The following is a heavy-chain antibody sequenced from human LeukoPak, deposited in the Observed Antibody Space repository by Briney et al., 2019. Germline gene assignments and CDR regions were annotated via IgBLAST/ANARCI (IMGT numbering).Heavy chain of an antibody. D-gene: IGHD1-26*01. V-gene: IGHV3-48*01. J-gene: IGHJ6*04. CDR2: ISSSSSAI. CDR1: GFSFSTSS. CDR3: AREHWDLVAVPMDV. Sequence: GGSLRLSCAASGFSFSTSSMNWVRQAPGKGLEWISYISSSSSAIYYADSVEGRFAISRDKAKNSLYLQMNSLRADDTAIYYCAREHWDLVAVPMDVWGKGTTVTVSS.